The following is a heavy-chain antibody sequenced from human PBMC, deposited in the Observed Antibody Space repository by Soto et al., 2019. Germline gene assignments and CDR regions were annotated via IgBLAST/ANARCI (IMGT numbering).Heavy chain of an antibody. CDR2: IYYSGST. CDR1: GGSISSGGYY. D-gene: IGHD2-2*01. Sequence: SETLSLTCTVSGGSISSGGYYWSWIRQHPGKGLEWIGYIYYSGSTYYNPSLKSRVTISVDTSKNQFSLKLSSVTAADTAVYYCERAPRVIVVVPAAISYYYMDVWGKGTTVTVSS. V-gene: IGHV4-31*03. CDR3: ERAPRVIVVVPAAISYYYMDV. J-gene: IGHJ6*03.